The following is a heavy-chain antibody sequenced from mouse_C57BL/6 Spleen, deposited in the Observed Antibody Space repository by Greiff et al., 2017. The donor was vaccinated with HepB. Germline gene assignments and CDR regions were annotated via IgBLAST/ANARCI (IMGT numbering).Heavy chain of an antibody. CDR2: IYPGDGDT. V-gene: IGHV1-82*01. CDR1: GYAFSSSW. Sequence: QVQLQQSGPELVKPGASVKISCKASGYAFSSSWMNWVKQRPGKGLEWIGRIYPGDGDTNYNGKFKGKATLTADKSSSTAYMQLSSLTSEDSAVYFCAREGHYYGSLSYWYFDVWGTGTTVTVSS. D-gene: IGHD1-1*01. CDR3: AREGHYYGSLSYWYFDV. J-gene: IGHJ1*03.